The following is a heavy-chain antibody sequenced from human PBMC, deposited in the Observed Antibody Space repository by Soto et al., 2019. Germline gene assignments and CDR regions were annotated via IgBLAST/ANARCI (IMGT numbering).Heavy chain of an antibody. Sequence: QVQLVESGGGVVQPGRSLRLSCAASGFTFSSYGMHWVRQAPGKGLEWVAVIWNDGSNKYYADSVKGRFTISRDNSKNTLYLQMNSLRAEDTAVYYCARRGWELLAFDIWGQGTMVTVSS. J-gene: IGHJ3*02. CDR1: GFTFSSYG. D-gene: IGHD1-26*01. V-gene: IGHV3-33*01. CDR3: ARRGWELLAFDI. CDR2: IWNDGSNK.